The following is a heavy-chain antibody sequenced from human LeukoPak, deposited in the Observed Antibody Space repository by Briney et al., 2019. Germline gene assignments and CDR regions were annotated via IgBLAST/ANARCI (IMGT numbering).Heavy chain of an antibody. CDR3: ARGCLAVACI. Sequence: PSETLSLTCTVSGGSISSYYWSWIRQPARKGLEWIGEINHSGSTNYNPSLKSRVTISVDTSKNQFSLKLSSVTAADTAVYYCARGCLAVACIWGQGTLVTVSS. CDR2: INHSGST. D-gene: IGHD6-19*01. J-gene: IGHJ4*02. CDR1: GGSISSYY. V-gene: IGHV4-34*01.